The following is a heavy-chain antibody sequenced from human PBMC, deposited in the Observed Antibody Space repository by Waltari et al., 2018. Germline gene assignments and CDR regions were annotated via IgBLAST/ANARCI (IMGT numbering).Heavy chain of an antibody. J-gene: IGHJ5*02. CDR3: ARGLSEWELLRGASNWFDP. Sequence: QVQLQESGPGLVKPSETLSLTCSVSGGSMSGYYWSWIRQSAGKGLEWIGRIYPSTGNTNYNPSLKSRVTMSIDMSMNQFSLELTSVTAADTAVYFCARGLSEWELLRGASNWFDPWGQGTLVTVSS. CDR1: GGSMSGYY. V-gene: IGHV4-4*07. D-gene: IGHD1-26*01. CDR2: IYPSTGNT.